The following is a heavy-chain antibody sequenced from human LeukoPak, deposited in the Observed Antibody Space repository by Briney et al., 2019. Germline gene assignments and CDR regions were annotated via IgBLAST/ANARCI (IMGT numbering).Heavy chain of an antibody. Sequence: PGGSLRLSCAASGFTVISNYMSWVRQAPGKGLEWVSIIYSGGSTFYADSVKGRFTISRDDSKNTLYLQMNSLRAEDTAVYYCARAANWNDPYDWWGQGTLVTVSS. V-gene: IGHV3-53*01. CDR1: GFTVISNY. CDR2: IYSGGST. CDR3: ARAANWNDPYDW. D-gene: IGHD1-1*01. J-gene: IGHJ4*02.